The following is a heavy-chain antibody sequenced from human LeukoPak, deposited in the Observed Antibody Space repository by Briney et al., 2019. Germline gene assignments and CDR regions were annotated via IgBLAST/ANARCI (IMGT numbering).Heavy chain of an antibody. CDR2: IYHSGST. Sequence: SETLSLTFAVSGGSISSGNWWSWVRQPPGKGLEWIGEIYHSGSTNYNPSLKSRVTISVDKSKNQFSLTLTSVTAADTAVYYCARIGNYYFDYWGQGTLVTVSS. CDR1: GGSISSGNW. J-gene: IGHJ4*02. V-gene: IGHV4-4*02. CDR3: ARIGNYYFDY. D-gene: IGHD1-1*01.